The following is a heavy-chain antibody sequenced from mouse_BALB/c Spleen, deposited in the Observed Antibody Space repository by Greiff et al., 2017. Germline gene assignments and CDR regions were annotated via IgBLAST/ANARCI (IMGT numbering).Heavy chain of an antibody. D-gene: IGHD1-2*01. CDR2: INPDSSTI. Sequence: VQLKESGGGLVQPGGSLKLSCAASGFDFSRYWMSWVRQAPGKGLEWIGEINPDSSTINYTPSLKDKFIISRDNAKNTLYLQMSKVRAEDTALYYCARPGYYGSPGFAYWGQGTLVTVSA. CDR1: GFDFSRYW. CDR3: ARPGYYGSPGFAY. V-gene: IGHV4-1*02. J-gene: IGHJ3*01.